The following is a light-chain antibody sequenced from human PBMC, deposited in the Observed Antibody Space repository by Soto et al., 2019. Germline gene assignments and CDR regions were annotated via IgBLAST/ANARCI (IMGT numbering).Light chain of an antibody. CDR3: MQPIHWPFT. J-gene: IGKJ3*01. V-gene: IGKV2-30*01. Sequence: DVVLSQSPVSLPVTLGQPASISCRSSQSLLYSDGKTYLNWFHQRPGQSPRRLIYQVSIRDSGVPVRFSDSGSGTDFTLHISRVEAEDMGVYYCMQPIHWPFTFGPGTKVDIK. CDR2: QVS. CDR1: QSLLYSDGKTY.